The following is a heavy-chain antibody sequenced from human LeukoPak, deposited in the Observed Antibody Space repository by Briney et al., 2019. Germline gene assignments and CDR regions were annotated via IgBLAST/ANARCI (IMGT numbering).Heavy chain of an antibody. CDR3: ARARGPYSSSSHNWFDP. Sequence: ASVKVSCKASGYTFTGYYMHWVRQAPGQGLEWMGWINPNSGGTNYAQKFQGRVTMTRDTSISTAYMELSRLRSDDTAVYYCARARGPYSSSSHNWFDPWGQGTLVTVSS. V-gene: IGHV1-2*02. CDR2: INPNSGGT. CDR1: GYTFTGYY. D-gene: IGHD6-6*01. J-gene: IGHJ5*02.